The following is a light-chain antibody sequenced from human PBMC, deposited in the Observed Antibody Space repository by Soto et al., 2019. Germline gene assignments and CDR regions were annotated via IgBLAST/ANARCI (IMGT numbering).Light chain of an antibody. CDR1: QDIRNS. CDR3: QQYDDLPLT. V-gene: IGKV1-33*01. J-gene: IGKJ4*01. CDR2: DAS. Sequence: DIQMTQSPSSLSASVGDRVTIACQASQDIRNSLNWFQQKPGKAPKLLIYDASNLETGVPSRFSGGRSGRDFTFTISSLQSEDIATYFCQQYDDLPLTFGGGTKVEIK.